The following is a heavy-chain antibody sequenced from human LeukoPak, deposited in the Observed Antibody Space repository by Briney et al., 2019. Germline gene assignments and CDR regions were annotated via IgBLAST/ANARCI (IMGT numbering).Heavy chain of an antibody. V-gene: IGHV4-34*01. Sequence: SETLSLTCTVSGGSISGYYWSWIRQPPGKGLEWIGEINHSGSTNYNPSLKSRVTISVDTSKDQFSLKLSSVTAADTAVYYCARYSSSWYVGWFDPWGQGTLVTVSS. CDR3: ARYSSSWYVGWFDP. D-gene: IGHD6-13*01. J-gene: IGHJ5*02. CDR1: GGSISGYY. CDR2: INHSGST.